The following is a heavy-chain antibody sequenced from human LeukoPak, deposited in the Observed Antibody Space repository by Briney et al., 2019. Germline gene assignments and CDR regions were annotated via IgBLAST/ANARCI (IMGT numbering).Heavy chain of an antibody. CDR1: GLTFSTYW. D-gene: IGHD2-2*01. CDR3: ARSRTLFDY. Sequence: GGSLRLSCAASGLTFSTYWMSWVRQAPGKGLEWVANIKQDGSEKYYVDSVKGRFTISRDNAKNSLSLQMNSLRAEDTAVYYCARSRTLFDYWGQGTLVTVSS. V-gene: IGHV3-7*01. CDR2: IKQDGSEK. J-gene: IGHJ4*02.